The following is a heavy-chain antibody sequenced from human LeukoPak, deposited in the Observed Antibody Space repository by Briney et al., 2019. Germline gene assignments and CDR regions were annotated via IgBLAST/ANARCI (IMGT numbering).Heavy chain of an antibody. J-gene: IGHJ4*02. D-gene: IGHD3-22*01. CDR2: INTDGSIT. CDR1: GFTFSSYW. V-gene: IGHV3-74*01. CDR3: ARVVVPGGHYFDY. Sequence: PGGSLRLSCAASGFTFSSYWMHWARQAPGKGLVWVSLINTDGSITNYADSVKGRFTISRDNAKNTLYLQMNSLRAEDTAVYYCARVVVPGGHYFDYWGQGTLVTVSS.